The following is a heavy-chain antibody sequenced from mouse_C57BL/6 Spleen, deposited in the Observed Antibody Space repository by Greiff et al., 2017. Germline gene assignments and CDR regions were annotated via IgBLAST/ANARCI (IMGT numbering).Heavy chain of an antibody. D-gene: IGHD1-2*01. CDR3: ARRVTTAHYYAMDY. CDR1: GYAFSSSW. CDR2: IYPGDGDT. Sequence: QVQLQQSGPELVKPGASVKISCKASGYAFSSSWMNWVKQRPGKGLEWIGRIYPGDGDTNYNGKFTGKATLTADKSSSTAYMQLSSLTSEDSAVYFCARRVTTAHYYAMDYWGQGTSVTVSS. V-gene: IGHV1-82*01. J-gene: IGHJ4*01.